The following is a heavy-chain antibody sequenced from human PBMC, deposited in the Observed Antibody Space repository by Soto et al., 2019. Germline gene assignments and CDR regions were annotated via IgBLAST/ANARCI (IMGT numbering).Heavy chain of an antibody. CDR3: ASNHGITDAFDI. Sequence: AAVQVSCKVSGYTLTGLSMHWVRQAPGKGLEWMGGFDPEDGETIYAQKFQGRVTMTEDTSTDTACMALSSLRSEDTAVYYCASNHGITDAFDIWGQGTMVTVSS. D-gene: IGHD1-20*01. V-gene: IGHV1-24*01. CDR2: FDPEDGET. CDR1: GYTLTGLS. J-gene: IGHJ3*02.